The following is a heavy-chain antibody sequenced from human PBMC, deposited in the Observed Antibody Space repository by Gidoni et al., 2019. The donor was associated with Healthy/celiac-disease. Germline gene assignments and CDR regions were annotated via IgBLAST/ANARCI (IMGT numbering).Heavy chain of an antibody. J-gene: IGHJ3*02. CDR1: GFTFSSYG. CDR3: ARASASSGYNPYDAFDI. D-gene: IGHD3-22*01. CDR2: IWYDGSNK. V-gene: IGHV3-33*01. Sequence: QVQLVESGGGVVQPGRSLRLSCAASGFTFSSYGMYWVRPAPGKGLEWVAFIWYDGSNKYYADSVKGRFTISRDNSKNTLYLQMNSLRAEDTAVYYCARASASSGYNPYDAFDIWGQGTMVTVSS.